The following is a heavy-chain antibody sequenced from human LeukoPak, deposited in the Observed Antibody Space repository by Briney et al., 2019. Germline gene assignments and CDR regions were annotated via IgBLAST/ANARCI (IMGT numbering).Heavy chain of an antibody. V-gene: IGHV3-23*01. CDR1: GFTFSSYA. J-gene: IGHJ5*02. CDR2: TNGRAATT. D-gene: IGHD4-17*01. Sequence: GGSLRLSCAASGFASGFTFSSYAMSWVRQAPGKGLEWVASTNGRAATTYYADSVKGRFTISRDNSKNTLYLQMNSLRAEDTAVYYCAKAVTTRPSWFDPWGQGTLVTVSS. CDR3: AKAVTTRPSWFDP.